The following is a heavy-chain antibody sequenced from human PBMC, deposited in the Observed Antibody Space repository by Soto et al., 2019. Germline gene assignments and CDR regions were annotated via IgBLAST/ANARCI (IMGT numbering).Heavy chain of an antibody. J-gene: IGHJ4*02. V-gene: IGHV5-51*01. D-gene: IGHD5-18*01. CDR2: IYPGDSDT. CDR1: GYSFTSYW. CDR3: ARARRDGIQLWLGYFDY. Sequence: GESLKISCKGSGYSFTSYWIGWVRQMPGKGLEWMGIIYPGDSDTRYSPSFQGQVTISADKSISTAYLQWSSLKASDTAMYYCARARRDGIQLWLGYFDYWGQGTLVTVSS.